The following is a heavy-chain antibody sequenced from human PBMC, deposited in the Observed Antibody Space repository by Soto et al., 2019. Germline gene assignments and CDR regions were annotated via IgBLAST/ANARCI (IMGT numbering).Heavy chain of an antibody. V-gene: IGHV4-4*02. CDR3: AVPGAGDFDY. J-gene: IGHJ4*02. CDR1: GASISTNNW. CDR2: VYHSGST. Sequence: SETLSLTCAVSGASISTNNWWSWVRQPPGKGLEWIGEVYHSGSTNCNPSLRSRVTISIDKSKNQFSLRLTSMTAADTAVYYCAVPGAGDFDYWSQGTLVTVSS. D-gene: IGHD6-13*01.